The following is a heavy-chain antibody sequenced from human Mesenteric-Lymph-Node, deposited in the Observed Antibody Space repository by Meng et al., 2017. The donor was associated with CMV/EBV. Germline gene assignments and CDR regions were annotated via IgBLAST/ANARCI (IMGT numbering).Heavy chain of an antibody. D-gene: IGHD3-22*01. J-gene: IGHJ4*02. Sequence: GESLKISCAASGFTFSSYSMNWVRQAPGKGLEWVSSISSSSSYSYYADSVKGRFTISRDNAKNSLYLQMNSLRAEDTAVYYCARGPSSGLDYWGQGTLVTVSS. CDR2: ISSSSSYS. CDR3: ARGPSSGLDY. CDR1: GFTFSSYS. V-gene: IGHV3-21*01.